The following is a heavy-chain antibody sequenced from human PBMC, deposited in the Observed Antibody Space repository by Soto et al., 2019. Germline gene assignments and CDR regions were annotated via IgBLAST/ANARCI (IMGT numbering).Heavy chain of an antibody. CDR1: GFTFSSYA. Sequence: GGSLRLSCAASGFTFSSYAMHWARQAPGKGLEWVAVISYDGSNKYYAGSVKGRFTISRDNSKNTLYLQMNSLRAEDTAVYYCASPYYYDSGGYFDYWGQGTLVTVSS. V-gene: IGHV3-30-3*01. CDR2: ISYDGSNK. CDR3: ASPYYYDSGGYFDY. D-gene: IGHD3-22*01. J-gene: IGHJ4*02.